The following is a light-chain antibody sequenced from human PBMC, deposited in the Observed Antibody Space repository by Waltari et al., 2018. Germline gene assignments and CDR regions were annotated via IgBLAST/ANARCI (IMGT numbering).Light chain of an antibody. CDR1: SSDVGNYNL. CDR3: CSYAGSSTYV. V-gene: IGLV2-23*01. Sequence: QSALTQPAYVSGSPGQSITISCTGTSSDVGNYNLAAWYQQHPGKTPKLMISAGSKRPSGVSNRFSGSKSGNTASLTTSGLQAEDEADYYCCSYAGSSTYVFGTGTKVTVL. CDR2: AGS. J-gene: IGLJ1*01.